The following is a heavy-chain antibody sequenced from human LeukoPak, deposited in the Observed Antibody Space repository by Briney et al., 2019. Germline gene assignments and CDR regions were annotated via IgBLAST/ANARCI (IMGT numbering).Heavy chain of an antibody. D-gene: IGHD3-10*01. Sequence: ASVKVSCKVSGYTLTELSMHWVRQAPGKGLEWMGGFDPEDGETIYAQKFQGRVTMTEDTSTDTAYMELSSLRSEDTAVYYCATDLRGFGELSHFDYWGQGTLVTVSS. V-gene: IGHV1-24*01. CDR3: ATDLRGFGELSHFDY. J-gene: IGHJ4*02. CDR1: GYTLTELS. CDR2: FDPEDGET.